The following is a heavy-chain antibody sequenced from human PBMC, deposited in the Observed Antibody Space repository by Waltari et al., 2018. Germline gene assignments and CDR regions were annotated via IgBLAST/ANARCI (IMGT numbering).Heavy chain of an antibody. J-gene: IGHJ3*01. Sequence: EVQLGESGGGLVQPGRSLRLRCAASGFTFDDYDRHWVRQAPGKGLECVSGISWNSGSIGYEDSVKGRFTISRDNAKNSLYLPMYSLRAEHTALYSCAKCRWTTVTRCAFDLWGQGTLVTVSS. D-gene: IGHD4-17*01. CDR2: ISWNSGSI. V-gene: IGHV3-9*01. CDR3: AKCRWTTVTRCAFDL. CDR1: GFTFDDYD.